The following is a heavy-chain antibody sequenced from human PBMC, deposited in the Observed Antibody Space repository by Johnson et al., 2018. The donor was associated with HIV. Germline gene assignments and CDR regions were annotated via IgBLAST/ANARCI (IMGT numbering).Heavy chain of an antibody. D-gene: IGHD4-11*01. V-gene: IGHV3-7*05. J-gene: IGHJ3*02. Sequence: VQLVESGGGVVQPGRSLRLSCAASGFTFSTYGMHWVRQAPGKGLQWVANINQYDSEEYYVDSVKGRCTISSDNAKNSMYLQMNTLNAEETAVYYCASSTVMMTDDAFDIWGQGTVVTVSP. CDR2: INQYDSEE. CDR1: GFTFSTYG. CDR3: ASSTVMMTDDAFDI.